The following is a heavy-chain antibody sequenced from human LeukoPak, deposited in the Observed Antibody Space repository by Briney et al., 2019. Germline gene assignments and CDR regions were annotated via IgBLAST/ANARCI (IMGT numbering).Heavy chain of an antibody. CDR1: GFTFSSYA. J-gene: IGHJ4*02. CDR3: AREWFGELWTFGY. V-gene: IGHV3-30-3*01. Sequence: GGSLRLSCAASGFTFSSYAMHWVRQAPGKGLEWVAVISYDGSNKYYADSVKGRFTISRDNSKNTLYLQMNSLRAEDTAVYYCAREWFGELWTFGYWGQGTLVTVSS. CDR2: ISYDGSNK. D-gene: IGHD3-10*01.